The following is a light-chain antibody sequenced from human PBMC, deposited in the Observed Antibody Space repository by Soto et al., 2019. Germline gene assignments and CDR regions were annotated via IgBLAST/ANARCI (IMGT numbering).Light chain of an antibody. V-gene: IGKV1-17*03. CDR2: AAS. CDR3: QKYNVYSWT. CDR1: QGISNY. J-gene: IGKJ1*01. Sequence: DIQMPQSLSAMSASVGESLTITSRASQGISNYLDWFQQKPGKVNKRLIYAASSLQSGVPPRFSGSGSGTEFTLTISSLQPDDFATYYCQKYNVYSWTFGQGNKVDNK.